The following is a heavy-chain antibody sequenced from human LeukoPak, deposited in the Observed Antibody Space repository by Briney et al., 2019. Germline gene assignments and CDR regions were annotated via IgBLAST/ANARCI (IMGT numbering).Heavy chain of an antibody. J-gene: IGHJ4*02. D-gene: IGHD2-8*01. Sequence: GSLRLSCGASGGSISSTNWWSWVRQPPGQGLEWIGEISLSGLTNYNPSLKSRVTVSLDKSKNQLSLNLTSVTAADTAVYYCSRENGAFSPFGYWGQGTLVTVPS. CDR3: SRENGAFSPFGY. CDR2: ISLSGLT. CDR1: GGSISSTNW. V-gene: IGHV4-4*02.